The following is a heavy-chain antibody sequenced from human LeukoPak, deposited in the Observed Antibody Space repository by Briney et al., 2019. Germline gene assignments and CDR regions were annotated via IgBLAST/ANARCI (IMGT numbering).Heavy chain of an antibody. D-gene: IGHD5-12*01. V-gene: IGHV1-8*03. Sequence: GASVKVSCKASGYTFTSYDLNWVPQATGQGLEWMGWMNPNSGSTGYAQKFQGRVTITRNTSISTAYMELSGLRSEDTAVYYCARGRSTGYPYYFEYWGQGTLVTVSS. CDR2: MNPNSGST. CDR1: GYTFTSYD. CDR3: ARGRSTGYPYYFEY. J-gene: IGHJ4*02.